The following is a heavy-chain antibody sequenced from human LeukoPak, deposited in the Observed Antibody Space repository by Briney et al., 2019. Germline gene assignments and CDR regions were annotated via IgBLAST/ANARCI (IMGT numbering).Heavy chain of an antibody. Sequence: SETLSLTCTVSGGSISSGGYYWSWIRQHPGKGLEWIGYIYYSGSTYYNPSLKSRVTISVDTSKNQFSLKLSSVTAADTAVYYCARADGGYYTFDYWGQGTLVTVSS. CDR2: IYYSGST. CDR3: ARADGGYYTFDY. CDR1: GGSISSGGYY. J-gene: IGHJ4*02. V-gene: IGHV4-31*03. D-gene: IGHD3-3*01.